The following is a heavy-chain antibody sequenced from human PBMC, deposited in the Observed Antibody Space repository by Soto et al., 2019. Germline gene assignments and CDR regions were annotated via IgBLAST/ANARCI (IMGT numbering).Heavy chain of an antibody. D-gene: IGHD3-10*01. CDR3: ARAKSRRSGSAKVQFDF. V-gene: IGHV1-2*02. CDR2: SNPDSGGT. J-gene: IGHJ4*02. CDR1: GYTFIDYS. Sequence: QVHLVQSGAEVKKLGASVLVSCKASGYTFIDYSIHWIRQAPGQGLEWMGWSNPDSGGTITAQTFQGRVTLTRDTSINTGYMEVTRLTSDDTAIYYCARAKSRRSGSAKVQFDFWGQGTLVTVSS.